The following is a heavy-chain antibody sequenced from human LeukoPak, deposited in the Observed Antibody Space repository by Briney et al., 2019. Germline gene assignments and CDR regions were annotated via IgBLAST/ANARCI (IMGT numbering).Heavy chain of an antibody. V-gene: IGHV4-4*07. Sequence: MASETLSLSCTVSGGSISYYYWNWIRQPAGKGLEWIGRIYTSGRTYYNPSLKSRVTMSVDTSKNQFSLKLSSVTAADTAVYYCARGGYSGYFYYYYYMDVWGKGTTVTISS. CDR2: IYTSGRT. CDR3: ARGGYSGYFYYYYYMDV. D-gene: IGHD5-12*01. J-gene: IGHJ6*03. CDR1: GGSISYYY.